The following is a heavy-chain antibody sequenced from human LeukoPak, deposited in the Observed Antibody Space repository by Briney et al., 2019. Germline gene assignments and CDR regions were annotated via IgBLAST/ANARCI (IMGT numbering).Heavy chain of an antibody. Sequence: SSETLSLTCTVSGGSISSSSYYWGWIRQPPGKGLEWIGSIYYSGNTYYNPSLKSRVTISVDTSKNQFSLKLSSVTAADTAVYYCAREPPDYYDTSWGSWGQGTLVTVSS. D-gene: IGHD3-22*01. V-gene: IGHV4-39*07. J-gene: IGHJ4*02. CDR3: AREPPDYYDTSWGS. CDR2: IYYSGNT. CDR1: GGSISSSSYY.